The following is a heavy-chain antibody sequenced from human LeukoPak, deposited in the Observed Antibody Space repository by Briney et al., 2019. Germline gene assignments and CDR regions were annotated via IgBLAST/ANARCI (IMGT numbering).Heavy chain of an antibody. CDR3: ARALNPLPGTYYFDY. CDR1: GASINSHY. Sequence: SETLSLTCTVSGASINSHYWSWIRQPAGKGLEWIGRIYISGSTNYNSSIQSRVTISVDTSKNQFSLKLTSVTAADTAVYYCARALNPLPGTYYFDYWGQGTLVTVSS. D-gene: IGHD2-15*01. J-gene: IGHJ4*02. CDR2: IYISGST. V-gene: IGHV4-4*07.